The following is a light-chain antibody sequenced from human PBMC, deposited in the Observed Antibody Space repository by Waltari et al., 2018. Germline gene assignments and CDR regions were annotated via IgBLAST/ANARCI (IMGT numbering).Light chain of an antibody. CDR2: DDK. CDR3: QVWDTSSDHAVV. J-gene: IGLJ2*01. Sequence: SYVLTQPPSVSVAPGQTATITCGGNNVGGRLVHWYQQSPGQPPVRVISDDKNRPSGIPDRFSGSTSRNTATLTISRVEAGDEADYYCQVWDTSSDHAVVIGGETKVTVL. V-gene: IGLV3-21*02. CDR1: NVGGRL.